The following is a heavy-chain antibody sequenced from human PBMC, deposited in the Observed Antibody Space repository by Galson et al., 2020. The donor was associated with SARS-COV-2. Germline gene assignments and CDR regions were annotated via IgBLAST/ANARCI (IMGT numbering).Heavy chain of an antibody. Sequence: GGSLRLSCAASGFTFSSYWMHWVRQAPGKGLVWVSRIYSEGSSTSYADSVKGRFTISGDDAKNTLYRHMRSLRAEDTAVYYCARGDMRNDYCDDWGQGTLVTVSS. D-gene: IGHD3-16*01. CDR2: IYSEGSST. J-gene: IGHJ4*02. CDR1: GFTFSSYW. V-gene: IGHV3-74*01. CDR3: ARGDMRNDYCDD.